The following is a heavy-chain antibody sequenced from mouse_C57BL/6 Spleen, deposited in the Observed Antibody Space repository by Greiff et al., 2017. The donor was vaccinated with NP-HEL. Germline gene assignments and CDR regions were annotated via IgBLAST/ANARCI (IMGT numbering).Heavy chain of an antibody. J-gene: IGHJ4*01. D-gene: IGHD2-1*01. CDR1: GFTFTDYY. V-gene: IGHV7-3*01. Sequence: EVKLVESGGGLVQPGGSLSLSCAASGFTFTDYYMSWVRQPPGKALEWLGFIRNKANGYTTEYSASVKGRFTISRDNSQSILYLQMNALRAEDSATYYCARYTGNFGDGAMDYWGQGTSVTVSS. CDR3: ARYTGNFGDGAMDY. CDR2: IRNKANGYTT.